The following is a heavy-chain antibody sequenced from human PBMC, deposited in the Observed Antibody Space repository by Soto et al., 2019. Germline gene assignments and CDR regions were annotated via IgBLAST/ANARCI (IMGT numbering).Heavy chain of an antibody. CDR1: GGSFSSYY. J-gene: IGHJ6*02. CDR3: ATSGSYYYYYYGMDV. V-gene: IGHV4-34*01. Sequence: SETLSLTCAVYGGSFSSYYWTWIRQPPGKGLEWIGEINHSGSTNYNPSLKSRVTISVDTSKNQFSLKLSSVTAADTAVYYCATSGSYYYYYYGMDVWGQGTTVTVSS. CDR2: INHSGST. D-gene: IGHD3-10*01.